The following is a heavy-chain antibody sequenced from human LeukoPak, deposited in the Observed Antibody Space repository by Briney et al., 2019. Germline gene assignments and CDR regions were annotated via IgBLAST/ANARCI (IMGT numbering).Heavy chain of an antibody. D-gene: IGHD3-22*01. J-gene: IGHJ4*02. CDR1: GGSISSSSNF. CDR2: ISYSGST. CDR3: ARRDYDDSSGYHSSYFDH. Sequence: SETLSLTCTVSGGSISSSSNFWGWIRQPPGKGLEWIGSISYSGSTYYNPSLKSRVTISVDTSKNQFSLKLSSVTAADTAVYYCARRDYDDSSGYHSSYFDHWGQGTLVTVSS. V-gene: IGHV4-39*01.